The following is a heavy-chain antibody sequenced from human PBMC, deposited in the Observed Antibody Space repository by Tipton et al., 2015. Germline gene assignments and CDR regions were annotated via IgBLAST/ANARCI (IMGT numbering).Heavy chain of an antibody. Sequence: PGLVKPSETLSLICSVSGSSVSSGNYYWSWIRQPPGKGLEWIGYVSHSDTSHYNPSLKSRVTISVDTSKTQFSLKMSSVTASDTAVYYCARARGRHGGLFDSWGQGILVTVSS. J-gene: IGHJ4*02. D-gene: IGHD4-23*01. CDR3: ARARGRHGGLFDS. V-gene: IGHV4-61*01. CDR2: VSHSDTS. CDR1: GSSVSSGNYY.